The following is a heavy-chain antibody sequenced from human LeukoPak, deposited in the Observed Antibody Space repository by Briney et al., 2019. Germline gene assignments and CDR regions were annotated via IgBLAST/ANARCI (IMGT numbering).Heavy chain of an antibody. CDR1: GGAFSSYA. V-gene: IGHV1-69*01. D-gene: IGHD3-10*01. CDR2: IIPILGIP. J-gene: IGHJ1*01. CDR3: ARGEQAGLWFGATAFHH. Sequence: GASVKVSCKASGGAFSSYAVSWVRQAPGQGLEWMGGIIPILGIPNYAQKFQGRVTITADESTSTANMELSSLRSEDTAVYYCARGEQAGLWFGATAFHHWGQGTLVTVSS.